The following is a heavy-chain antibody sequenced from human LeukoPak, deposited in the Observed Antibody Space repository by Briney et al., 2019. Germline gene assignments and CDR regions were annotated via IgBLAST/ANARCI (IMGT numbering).Heavy chain of an antibody. D-gene: IGHD3-9*01. J-gene: IGHJ3*02. V-gene: IGHV3-48*03. Sequence: ETGGSLRLSCADSGFAFSSYEMNWVRQAPGKGLEWVSYISSSGSTIYYADSVKGRFTISRDNSKNTLYLQMNSLRAEDTAVYYCAKTTPRRAILTGYRSGVMDAFDIWGQGTMVTVSS. CDR1: GFAFSSYE. CDR2: ISSSGSTI. CDR3: AKTTPRRAILTGYRSGVMDAFDI.